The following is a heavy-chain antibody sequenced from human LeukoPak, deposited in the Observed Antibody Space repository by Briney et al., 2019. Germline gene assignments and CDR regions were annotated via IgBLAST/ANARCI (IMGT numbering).Heavy chain of an antibody. J-gene: IGHJ4*02. CDR1: GFTFSNAW. V-gene: IGHV3-23*01. D-gene: IGHD3-10*01. Sequence: PGGSLRLSCAASGFTFSNAWMSWVRQAPGKGLEWVSGISGSGGSTDYADSVKGRFTISRDNSKNTLYLQMNSLRAEDTAVYYCAKASKKVYGSGSYVDYWGQGTLVTVSS. CDR2: ISGSGGST. CDR3: AKASKKVYGSGSYVDY.